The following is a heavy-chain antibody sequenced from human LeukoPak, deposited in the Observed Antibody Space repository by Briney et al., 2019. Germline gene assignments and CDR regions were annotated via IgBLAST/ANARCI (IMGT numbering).Heavy chain of an antibody. J-gene: IGHJ4*02. CDR1: GFTFSIYA. Sequence: GGSLRLSCAASGFTFSIYAMSWVRQAPGKGLQWVSSITSSGDGTYYADSVKGRFTISRENSENMLYLQMNSLRVEDTAVYFCAKDRPNYYGSNGHYYRRDGDYWGQGTLVTVSS. CDR2: ITSSGDGT. V-gene: IGHV3-23*01. CDR3: AKDRPNYYGSNGHYYRRDGDY. D-gene: IGHD3-22*01.